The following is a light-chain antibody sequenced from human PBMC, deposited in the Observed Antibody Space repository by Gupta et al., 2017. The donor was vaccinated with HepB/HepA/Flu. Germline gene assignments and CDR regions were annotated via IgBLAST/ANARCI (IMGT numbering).Light chain of an antibody. Sequence: DIQMTQPPSSLSASVGDRVTISCQASHYIYKYLNWYQQRPGKGPDLLIYDASNLETGVPSRFSGSGSGTDFTLTISSLQPEDFATYYCQQYNDLPYTFGQGTQIEI. V-gene: IGKV1-33*01. CDR1: HYIYKY. CDR3: QQYNDLPYT. CDR2: DAS. J-gene: IGKJ2*01.